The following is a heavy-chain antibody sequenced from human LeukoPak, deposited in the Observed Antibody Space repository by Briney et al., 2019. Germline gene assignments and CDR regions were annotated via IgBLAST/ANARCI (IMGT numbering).Heavy chain of an antibody. D-gene: IGHD6-13*01. J-gene: IGHJ4*02. CDR1: GYTFTGYY. Sequence: ASVKVSCKASGYTFTGYYMHWVRQAPGQGLDWMGRINPNSCGTNYARKLQGGVTMTRDRYIRADSMELSRLRSDDTAVYYCASELAAAGTVWGQGTLVTVSS. CDR2: INPNSCGT. V-gene: IGHV1-2*06. CDR3: ASELAAAGTV.